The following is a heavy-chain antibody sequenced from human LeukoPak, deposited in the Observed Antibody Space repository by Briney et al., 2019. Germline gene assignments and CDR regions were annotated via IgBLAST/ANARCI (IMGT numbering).Heavy chain of an antibody. CDR2: INPANGNT. D-gene: IGHD5-12*01. CDR3: ARDGYGADGYLDY. CDR1: GYPFRSYV. V-gene: IGHV1-3*01. Sequence: GTSVKVSCKASGYPFRSYVIHWLRQAPGQTLEWIGGINPANGNTKYSRSFQGRVTITRDTSASVVYMELSSLRYEDTAVYCCARDGYGADGYLDYRGQGALVPVSS. J-gene: IGHJ4*02.